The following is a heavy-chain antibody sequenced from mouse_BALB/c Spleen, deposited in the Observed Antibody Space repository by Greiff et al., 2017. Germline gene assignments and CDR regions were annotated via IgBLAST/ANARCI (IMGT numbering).Heavy chain of an antibody. J-gene: IGHJ2*01. D-gene: IGHD1-1*01. CDR1: GYSITSDYA. V-gene: IGHV3-2*02. CDR3: AREVGDY. CDR2: ISYSGST. Sequence: EVKLMESGPGLVKPSQSLSLTCTVTGYSITSDYAWNWIRQFPGNKLEWMGYISYSGSTSYNPSLKSRISITRDTSKNQFFLQLNSVTTEDTATYYCAREVGDYWGQGTTLTVSS.